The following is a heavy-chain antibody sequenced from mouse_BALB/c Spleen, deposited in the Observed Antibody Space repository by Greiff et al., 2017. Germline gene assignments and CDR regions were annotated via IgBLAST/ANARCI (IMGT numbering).Heavy chain of an antibody. CDR1: GYTFTSYW. CDR2: IYPGNSDT. D-gene: IGHD2-1*01. V-gene: IGHV1-5*01. Sequence: EVQLQQSGTVLARPGASVKMSCKASGYTFTSYWMHWVKQRPGQGLEWIGAIYPGNSDTSYNQKFKGKAKLTAVTSTSTAYMELSSLTNEDSAVYYCTRGNLPAWFAYWGQGTLVTVSA. J-gene: IGHJ3*01. CDR3: TRGNLPAWFAY.